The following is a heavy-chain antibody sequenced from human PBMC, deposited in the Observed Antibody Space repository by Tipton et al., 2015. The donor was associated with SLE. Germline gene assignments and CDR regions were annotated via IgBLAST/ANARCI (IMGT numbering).Heavy chain of an antibody. V-gene: IGHV3-23*01. CDR2: INSEVSGT. CDR3: ARDHLVQKVTRKDYYAMDV. CDR1: GFTFTSYA. J-gene: IGHJ6*02. Sequence: SLRLSCAASGFTFTSYAMTWVRQPPGRGLKWVSRINSEVSGTKYADSVKGRFTISRDNSKNTLYLQMNSLRAEDTAVYYCARDHLVQKVTRKDYYAMDVWGQGTTVTVSS. D-gene: IGHD3-10*01.